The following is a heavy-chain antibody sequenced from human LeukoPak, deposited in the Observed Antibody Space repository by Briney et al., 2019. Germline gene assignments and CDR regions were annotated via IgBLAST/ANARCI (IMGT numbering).Heavy chain of an antibody. CDR2: ISYDGSNK. D-gene: IGHD3-22*01. Sequence: PGGSLRLSCAASGFTFSSYWMSWVRQAPGKGLEWVAVISYDGSNKYYADSVKGRFSISRDNSKNTVSLQMNSVITEDTAVYYCVRDSGPLYRKSSYYMGMECDYWGQGTLVTVSS. V-gene: IGHV3-30*03. CDR3: VRDSGPLYRKSSYYMGMECDY. CDR1: GFTFSSYW. J-gene: IGHJ4*02.